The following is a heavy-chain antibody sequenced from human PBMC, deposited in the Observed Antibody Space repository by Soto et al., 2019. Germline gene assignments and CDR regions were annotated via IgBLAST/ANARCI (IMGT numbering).Heavy chain of an antibody. D-gene: IGHD2-2*02. CDR1: GGSISSSSYY. Sequence: PSETLSLTCTVSGGSISSSSYYWGWIRQPPGKGLEWIGSIYYSGSTYYNPSLKSRVTISVDTSKNQFSLKLSSVTAADTAVYYCARHLGSAIWDFDYWGQGTLVTVSS. CDR3: ARHLGSAIWDFDY. J-gene: IGHJ4*02. V-gene: IGHV4-39*01. CDR2: IYYSGST.